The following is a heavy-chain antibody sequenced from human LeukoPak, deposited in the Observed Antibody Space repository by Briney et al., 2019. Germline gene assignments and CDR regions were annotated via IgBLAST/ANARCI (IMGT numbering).Heavy chain of an antibody. CDR1: GFTFSSYG. CDR2: IWYDGSNK. D-gene: IGHD4-17*01. Sequence: GGSLRLSCAASGFTFSSYGMHWVRQAPGKGLEWVAVIWYDGSNKYYADSVKGRFTISRDNSKNTLYLLMNSLRAEDTAVYYCARDLTGATVTTYFDYWGQGTLVTVSS. J-gene: IGHJ4*02. CDR3: ARDLTGATVTTYFDY. V-gene: IGHV3-33*01.